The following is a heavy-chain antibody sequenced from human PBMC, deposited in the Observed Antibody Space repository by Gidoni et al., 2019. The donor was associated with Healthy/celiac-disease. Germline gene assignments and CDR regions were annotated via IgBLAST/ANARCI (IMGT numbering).Heavy chain of an antibody. V-gene: IGHV3-15*01. CDR3: IAVAATGDY. CDR1: GFTFSNAW. Sequence: EVQLVDSGGGLVKPGGSLRFSCAASGFTFSNAWMSWVRQAPGKGLEWGGRIKSKTYGWTTDYAAPVKGRFTISRDDSKNTLYLQMNSLKTEDTAVYYCIAVAATGDYWGQGTLVTVSS. D-gene: IGHD6-19*01. J-gene: IGHJ4*02. CDR2: IKSKTYGWTT.